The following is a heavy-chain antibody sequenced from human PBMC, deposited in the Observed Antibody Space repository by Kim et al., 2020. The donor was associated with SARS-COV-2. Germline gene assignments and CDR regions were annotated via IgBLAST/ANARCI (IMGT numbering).Heavy chain of an antibody. V-gene: IGHV4-31*02. Sequence: YYNPSLKSRVTKSVDTSKNQFSLKLSSVTAADTAVYYCARSDYGDPGFVYWGQGTLVTVSS. J-gene: IGHJ4*02. D-gene: IGHD4-17*01. CDR3: ARSDYGDPGFVY.